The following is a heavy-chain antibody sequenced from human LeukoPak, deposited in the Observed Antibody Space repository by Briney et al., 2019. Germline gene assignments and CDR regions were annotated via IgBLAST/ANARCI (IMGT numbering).Heavy chain of an antibody. CDR2: INSDGSST. V-gene: IGHV3-74*01. CDR1: GFTFSSYW. Sequence: GGSLRLSCAASGFTFSSYWMHWVRQAPGKGLVWVSRINSDGSSTSYADSVKGRFTISRDNSKNTLYLQMNSLRAEDTAVYYCAKPSGSGSYSQGGAFDYWGQGTLVTVSS. CDR3: AKPSGSGSYSQGGAFDY. D-gene: IGHD3-10*01. J-gene: IGHJ4*02.